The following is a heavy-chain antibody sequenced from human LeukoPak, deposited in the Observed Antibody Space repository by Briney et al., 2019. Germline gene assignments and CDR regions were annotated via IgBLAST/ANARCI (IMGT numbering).Heavy chain of an antibody. V-gene: IGHV4-59*08. CDR1: SHSISRYY. J-gene: IGHJ4*02. CDR2: IYYRGST. D-gene: IGHD1-26*01. Sequence: SETLSLTCTVSSHSISRYYWSWIPQPPGKGLEWIGYIYYRGSTHYNPPLKSRLTISIVTSKNVFSLKLSSVTAADTAVYYLAIRRVGAFDYWGQGTLVTVSS. CDR3: AIRRVGAFDY.